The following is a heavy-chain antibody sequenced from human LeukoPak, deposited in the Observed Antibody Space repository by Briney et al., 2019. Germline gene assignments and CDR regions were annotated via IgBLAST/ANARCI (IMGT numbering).Heavy chain of an antibody. V-gene: IGHV7-4-1*02. CDR1: GYTFTSYG. D-gene: IGHD6-19*01. CDR2: INTNTGNP. Sequence: GASVKVSCKASGYTFTSYGISWVRQAPGQGLEWMGWINTNTGNPTYAQGFTGRFVFSLDTSVSTAYLQISSLKAEDTAVYYCARANRIAVKDYWGQGTLVTVSS. J-gene: IGHJ4*02. CDR3: ARANRIAVKDY.